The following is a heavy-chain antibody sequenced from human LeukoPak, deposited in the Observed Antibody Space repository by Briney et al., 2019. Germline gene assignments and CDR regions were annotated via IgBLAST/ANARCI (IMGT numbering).Heavy chain of an antibody. CDR3: ARLMGNWNDFDY. CDR1: GSMYNYY. D-gene: IGHD1-20*01. Sequence: SETLSLTCTVSGSMYNYYWSWIRQPPGKGLEWIGYIHYNGITNYNPSLKSRVTMSLDTSKNQVSLKLSSVTAADTAVYYCARLMGNWNDFDYWGQGTLVTVSS. CDR2: IHYNGIT. J-gene: IGHJ4*02. V-gene: IGHV4-59*08.